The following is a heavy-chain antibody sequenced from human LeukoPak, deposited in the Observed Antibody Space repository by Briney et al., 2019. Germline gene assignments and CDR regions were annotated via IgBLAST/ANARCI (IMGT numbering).Heavy chain of an antibody. CDR2: ISYDGSKK. CDR3: AKDLAVAGTGGNTFDM. D-gene: IGHD6-19*01. V-gene: IGHV3-30*18. J-gene: IGHJ3*02. CDR1: GFTFNNYG. Sequence: GGSLRLSCAASGFTFNNYGMHWVRQAPGKGLEWVAVISYDGSKKYYADSVKGRFTISRDNSKNTLYLQMNSLRAEDTAVYYCAKDLAVAGTGGNTFDMWGQGTMVAVPS.